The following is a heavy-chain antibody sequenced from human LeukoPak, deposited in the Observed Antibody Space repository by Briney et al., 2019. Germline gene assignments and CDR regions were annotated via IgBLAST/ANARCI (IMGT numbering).Heavy chain of an antibody. Sequence: SETLSLTCAVYGESSFSSYYWSWIRQTPGGALEWIGEINHSGYTNYNPSLKSRVTLSIDTSKNQFSLRLNSVAAADTAVYYCSRQVVGNDYWGQGTLVTVSS. J-gene: IGHJ4*02. V-gene: IGHV4-34*01. CDR3: SRQVVGNDY. D-gene: IGHD3-22*01. CDR2: INHSGYT. CDR1: GESSFSSYY.